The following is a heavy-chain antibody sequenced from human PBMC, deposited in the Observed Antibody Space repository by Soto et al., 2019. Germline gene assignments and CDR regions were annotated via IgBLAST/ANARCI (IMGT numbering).Heavy chain of an antibody. CDR1: GFTFSSYS. J-gene: IGHJ4*02. Sequence: GGSLRLSCAASGFTFSSYSMNWVRQAPGKGLEWVPSISSSSSYIYYADSVKGRFTISRDNAENSLYLQMNSLRAEDTAVYYCARGRFCSGTNCYLDSWGQGTLVTVSS. D-gene: IGHD2-2*01. CDR3: ARGRFCSGTNCYLDS. V-gene: IGHV3-21*01. CDR2: ISSSSSYI.